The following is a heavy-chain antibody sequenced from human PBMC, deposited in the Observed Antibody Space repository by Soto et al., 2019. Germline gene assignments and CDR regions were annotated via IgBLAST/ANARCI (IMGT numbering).Heavy chain of an antibody. Sequence: SETLSLTCTVSVGSISSYYWSWIRQPPGKGLEWIGYIYYSGSTNYNPSLKSRVTISVDTSKNQFSLKLSSVTAADTAVYYCTVGDFDYWGQGTLVTVSS. J-gene: IGHJ4*02. V-gene: IGHV4-59*01. D-gene: IGHD3-16*01. CDR3: TVGDFDY. CDR1: VGSISSYY. CDR2: IYYSGST.